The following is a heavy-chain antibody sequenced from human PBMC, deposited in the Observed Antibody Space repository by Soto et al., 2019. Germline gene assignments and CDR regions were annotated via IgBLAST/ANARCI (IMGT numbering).Heavy chain of an antibody. D-gene: IGHD2-21*02. J-gene: IGHJ5*02. CDR2: INHSGST. V-gene: IGHV4-34*01. CDR1: GGSFSGYY. Sequence: SETLSLTCAVYGGSFSGYYWSWIRQPPGKGLEWIGEINHSGSTNYNPSLKSRVTISVDTSKNQFSLKLSSVTAADTAVYYCARGSYSNIVVVTASRWFDPWGQGTLVTVSS. CDR3: ARGSYSNIVVVTASRWFDP.